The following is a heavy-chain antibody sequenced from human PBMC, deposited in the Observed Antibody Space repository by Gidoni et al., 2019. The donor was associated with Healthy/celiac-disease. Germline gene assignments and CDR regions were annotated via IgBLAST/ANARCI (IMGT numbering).Heavy chain of an antibody. V-gene: IGHV1-46*01. D-gene: IGHD3-22*01. J-gene: IGHJ4*02. CDR2: INPSGGTT. CDR3: ARDKRYYDSSGYYYDY. Sequence: QVQLVQSGAEVKKPGASVKVSCKASGHTITRYYMHWVRQAPGQGLEWMGIINPSGGTTSYAQKFQGRVTMTTDTSTSIVYMELSSRRSEDTAVYYCARDKRYYDSSGYYYDYWGQGTLVTVSS. CDR1: GHTITRYY.